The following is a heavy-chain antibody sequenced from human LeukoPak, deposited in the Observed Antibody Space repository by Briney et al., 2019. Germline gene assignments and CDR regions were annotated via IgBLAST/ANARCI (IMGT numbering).Heavy chain of an antibody. CDR2: INQDGSEE. D-gene: IGHD6-13*01. V-gene: IGHV3-7*01. CDR1: GFTFSGYW. J-gene: IGHJ4*02. CDR3: ARDRVWTVLY. Sequence: PGGSLRLSCAASGFTFSGYWMSWVRQAPGKGLEWVANINQDGSEEYYVDSVKGRFTISRDNAKNSVYLQMNSLRAEDTAVYYCARDRVWTVLYWGQGTLVSVSS.